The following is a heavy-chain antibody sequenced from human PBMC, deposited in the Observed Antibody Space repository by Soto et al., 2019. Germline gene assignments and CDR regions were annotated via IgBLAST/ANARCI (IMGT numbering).Heavy chain of an antibody. V-gene: IGHV4-61*01. CDR1: GXSLXXXSYY. J-gene: IGHJ6*02. CDR2: IYHSGST. CDR3: XXXXXRXTXXXXXXAHYYYGMDV. Sequence: QVQLQESGPGLVKPSETLSLTCTISGXSLXXXSYYXXWIRQPPXKXXXWIGYIYHSGSTHNNPSLESRVTISVDTSXXXXXXXXXXXXXXXXXXXXXXXXXXRXTXXXXXXAHYYYGMDVWGQGTTVTVSS. D-gene: IGHD3-3*01.